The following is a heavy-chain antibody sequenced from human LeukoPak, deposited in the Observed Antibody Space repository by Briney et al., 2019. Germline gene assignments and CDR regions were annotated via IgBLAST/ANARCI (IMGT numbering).Heavy chain of an antibody. J-gene: IGHJ4*02. CDR1: GVSISNSSYY. D-gene: IGHD6-13*01. CDR3: ARLQGAAAGTTIDY. Sequence: PPETLALTCTVSGVSISNSSYYWGWNRQPPGKGLEWIGSIYYSGSTYYNPSLKSRVTISVDTSKNQFSLKLSSVTAAETAVYYCARLQGAAAGTTIDYWGQGTLVTVSS. CDR2: IYYSGST. V-gene: IGHV4-39*01.